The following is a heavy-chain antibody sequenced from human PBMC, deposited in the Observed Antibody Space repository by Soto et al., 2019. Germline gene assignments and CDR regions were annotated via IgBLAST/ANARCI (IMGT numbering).Heavy chain of an antibody. CDR3: AHRKSSYYGSENTYYYGMDV. Sequence: QITLKESGPTLVKPTQTLTLTCTFSGFPLSTSGMGVAWIRQPPEKALEWLAVIYWTDDKRYSPSLKSRLTITKDTSKNQVVLTMTDMDPVDTATYYCAHRKSSYYGSENTYYYGMDVWGQGTTVTVSS. V-gene: IGHV2-5*01. CDR2: IYWTDDK. D-gene: IGHD3-10*01. J-gene: IGHJ6*02. CDR1: GFPLSTSGMG.